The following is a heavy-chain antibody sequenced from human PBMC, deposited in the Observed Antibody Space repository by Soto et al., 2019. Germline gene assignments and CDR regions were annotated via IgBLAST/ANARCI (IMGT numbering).Heavy chain of an antibody. CDR3: ATDSFRSGIAVAGNY. CDR2: ISFGGGST. D-gene: IGHD6-19*01. Sequence: EVQLLESGGGLVQPGGSLRLSCAASGFTFGSYAMTWVRQAPGKGLEWVSAISFGGGSTYYADSVKGRFTISRDNSKNTLYLQMTGLRADDTAIYYCATDSFRSGIAVAGNYWVQGTLVTVSS. J-gene: IGHJ4*02. CDR1: GFTFGSYA. V-gene: IGHV3-23*01.